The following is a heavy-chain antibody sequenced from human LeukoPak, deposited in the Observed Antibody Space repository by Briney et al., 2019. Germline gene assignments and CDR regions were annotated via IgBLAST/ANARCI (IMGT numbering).Heavy chain of an antibody. CDR3: AREGAGGYDSSGYLTSEIDY. J-gene: IGHJ4*02. Sequence: PGGSLRLSCAASGFTFSSYWMHWVRQAPGKGLVWVSRINTDGSSTTYADSVKGRFTISRDNAKNSLYLQMNSLRAEDTAVYYCAREGAGGYDSSGYLTSEIDYWGQGTLVTVSS. CDR1: GFTFSSYW. V-gene: IGHV3-74*01. CDR2: INTDGSST. D-gene: IGHD3-22*01.